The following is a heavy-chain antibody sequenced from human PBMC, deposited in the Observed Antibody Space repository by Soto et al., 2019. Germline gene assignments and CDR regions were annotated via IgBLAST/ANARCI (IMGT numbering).Heavy chain of an antibody. CDR2: IFSNDEK. D-gene: IGHD6-19*01. V-gene: IGHV2-26*01. Sequence: KSGPTLVNPTETLTLTCTVSGFSLSNARMGVSWIRQPPGKALEWLAHIFSNDEKSYSTSLKSRLTISKDTSKSQVVLTMTNMDPVDTATYYCARIVIGQWLAPIDYWGQGTLVTVSS. J-gene: IGHJ4*02. CDR1: GFSLSNARMG. CDR3: ARIVIGQWLAPIDY.